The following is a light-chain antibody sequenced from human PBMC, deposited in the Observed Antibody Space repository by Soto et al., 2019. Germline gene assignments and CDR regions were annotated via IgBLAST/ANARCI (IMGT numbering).Light chain of an antibody. CDR2: EVS. CDR3: SSYTSSSTLG. CDR1: SSDVGGYNY. J-gene: IGLJ2*01. V-gene: IGLV2-14*01. Sequence: QSVLTQPASVSGSPGQSITISCTGTSSDVGGYNYVSWYQKHPGKAPKLMIYEVSNRPSGVSNRFSGSKSGNTASLTISGLQAEYEADYYCSSYTSSSTLGFGGGTKLTVL.